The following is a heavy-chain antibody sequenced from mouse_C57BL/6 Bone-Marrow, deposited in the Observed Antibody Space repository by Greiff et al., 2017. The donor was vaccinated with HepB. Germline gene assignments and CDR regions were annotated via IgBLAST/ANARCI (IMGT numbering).Heavy chain of an antibody. CDR2: INSDGGST. CDR1: EYEFPSHD. J-gene: IGHJ4*01. D-gene: IGHD1-1*01. V-gene: IGHV5-2*01. Sequence: EVKVVESGGGLVQPGESLKLSCESNEYEFPSHDMSWVRKTPEKRLELVAAINSDGGSTYYPDTMERRFIISRDNTKKTLYLQMSSLRSEDTALYYCASLHYYGSSYPYYAMDYWGQGTSVTVSS. CDR3: ASLHYYGSSYPYYAMDY.